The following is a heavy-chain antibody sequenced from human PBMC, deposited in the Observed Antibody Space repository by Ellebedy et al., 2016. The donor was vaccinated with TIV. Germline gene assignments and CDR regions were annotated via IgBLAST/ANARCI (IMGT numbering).Heavy chain of an antibody. CDR3: ARDGRSAYYD. Sequence: GESLKISCAASGFAFSNYSMSWVRQAPGKGLEWVSGISGSGGSGSGGTTFYAESVKGRFTISRDNSKNTLYLQMNSLRTEDTAVYYCARDGRSAYYDWGQGTLVTVSS. D-gene: IGHD3-3*01. J-gene: IGHJ4*02. CDR2: ISGSGGSGSGGTT. V-gene: IGHV3-23*01. CDR1: GFAFSNYS.